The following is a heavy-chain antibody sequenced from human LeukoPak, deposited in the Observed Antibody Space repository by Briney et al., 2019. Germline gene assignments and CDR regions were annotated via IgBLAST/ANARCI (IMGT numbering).Heavy chain of an antibody. V-gene: IGHV3-15*01. Sequence: GGSLRLSCAASGFTFSNAWMSWVRQAPGKGLEWVGRIKSKTDGGTTDYAAPVKGRFTISRDDSKNTLYLQMNSLKTEDTAVYYCTTDLLTLITMMGDYWGQGTLVTVSS. CDR3: TTDLLTLITMMGDY. J-gene: IGHJ4*02. D-gene: IGHD3-22*01. CDR2: IKSKTDGGTT. CDR1: GFTFSNAW.